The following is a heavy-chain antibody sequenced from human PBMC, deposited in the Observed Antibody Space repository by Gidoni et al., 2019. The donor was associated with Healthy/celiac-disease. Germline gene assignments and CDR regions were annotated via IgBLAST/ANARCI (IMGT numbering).Heavy chain of an antibody. CDR1: GFPFSSYA. V-gene: IGHV3-23*01. J-gene: IGHJ4*02. Sequence: EVQLLESGGGLVQPGGSLRLPCAASGFPFSSYAMSWVRQAPGKGLEWVSAISGSGGSTYYADSVKGRFTISRDNSKNTLYLQMNSLRAEDTAVYYCAKDFAIVVVPAASDYWGQGTLVTVSS. D-gene: IGHD2-2*01. CDR2: ISGSGGST. CDR3: AKDFAIVVVPAASDY.